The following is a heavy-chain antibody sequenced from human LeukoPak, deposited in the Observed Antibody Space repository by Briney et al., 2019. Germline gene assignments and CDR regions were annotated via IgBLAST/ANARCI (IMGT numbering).Heavy chain of an antibody. CDR2: ISYDGSDK. D-gene: IGHD3-22*01. CDR3: AKDGIFFHYYDSSGYSHLDS. J-gene: IGHJ4*02. Sequence: PGGSLRLSCAASAFTFSSYGMHWVRQAPGKGLEWVALISYDGSDKYYADSVKGRFTISRDNSKNTLYLQMNSLRAEDTAVYYCAKDGIFFHYYDSSGYSHLDSWGQGTLVTVSS. V-gene: IGHV3-30*18. CDR1: AFTFSSYG.